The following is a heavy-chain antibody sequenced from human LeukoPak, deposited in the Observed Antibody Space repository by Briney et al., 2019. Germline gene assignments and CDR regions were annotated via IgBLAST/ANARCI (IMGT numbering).Heavy chain of an antibody. J-gene: IGHJ4*02. CDR3: ARCTTGRTFGSLREIKRSREIDY. Sequence: GSLRLSCVTSGFTFNSYGFYWVRQAPGKGLEWVAVISYDGSKRYYADSVKGRFTISRDTSNKTAYLEMNSLRVDDTAVYYCARCTTGRTFGSLREIKRSREIDYWGQGTLVTVSS. CDR1: GFTFNSYG. CDR2: ISYDGSKR. V-gene: IGHV3-30*03. D-gene: IGHD1-1*01.